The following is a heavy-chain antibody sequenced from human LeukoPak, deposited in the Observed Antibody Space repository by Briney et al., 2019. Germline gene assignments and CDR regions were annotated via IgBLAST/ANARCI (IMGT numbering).Heavy chain of an antibody. D-gene: IGHD3-22*01. CDR2: ISGTGGST. Sequence: GGSLRLSCAASGFTFSSYAMSWVRQAPGKGLEWVSAISGTGGSTYYADSVKGRFTISRDNSKNTLYLQMNSLRAEDTAVYYCARRRPGYYYDSSGSSAPDFEYWGQGTLVTVSS. CDR1: GFTFSSYA. CDR3: ARRRPGYYYDSSGSSAPDFEY. V-gene: IGHV3-23*01. J-gene: IGHJ4*02.